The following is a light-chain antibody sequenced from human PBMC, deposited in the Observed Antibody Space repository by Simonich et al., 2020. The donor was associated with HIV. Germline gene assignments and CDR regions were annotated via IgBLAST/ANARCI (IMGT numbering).Light chain of an antibody. CDR2: DAS. CDR1: QDINNY. Sequence: DIQMTQSPSSLSASVGNRVTITCQASQDINNYLNWNQQKPGKAPKLLHYDASKLKTGVPSRFSGSGSGTDFSFTISSLQPEDVATYYCQQHDNLYTFGQGTKLEIK. CDR3: QQHDNLYT. J-gene: IGKJ2*01. V-gene: IGKV1-33*01.